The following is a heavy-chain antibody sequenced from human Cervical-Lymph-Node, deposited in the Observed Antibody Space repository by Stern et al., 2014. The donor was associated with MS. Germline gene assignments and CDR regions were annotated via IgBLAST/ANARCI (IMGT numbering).Heavy chain of an antibody. Sequence: EVQLVESGGGLVQPGGSLRLSCAASGFTFISYSMNWVRQAPGKGLEWVSYIISGIRTIYYADPLRGRFTISRDNSKKAPYLQLNSLRDEDTAVYDCARSASIGDYWGQGTLVTVSS. CDR1: GFTFISYS. V-gene: IGHV3-48*02. J-gene: IGHJ4*02. CDR3: ARSASIGDY. D-gene: IGHD3-16*01. CDR2: IISGIRTI.